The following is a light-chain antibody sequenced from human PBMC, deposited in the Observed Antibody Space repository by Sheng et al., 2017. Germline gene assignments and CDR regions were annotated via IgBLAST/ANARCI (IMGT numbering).Light chain of an antibody. CDR2: LGS. J-gene: IGKJ1*01. CDR1: QSILYSNGYNY. V-gene: IGKV2-28*01. CDR3: MLSFAYLPRT. Sequence: DIVMTQSPLSLSVTPGESASISCRSSQSILYSNGYNYLEWFLQKPGQPPQLLIYLGSNRASGVPDRFSASGSRHRFYTRKSAEWRLRMVGVYYCMLSFAYLPRTFGQGTKVEIK.